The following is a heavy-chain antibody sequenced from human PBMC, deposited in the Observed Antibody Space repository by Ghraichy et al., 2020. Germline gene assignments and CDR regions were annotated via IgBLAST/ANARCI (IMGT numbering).Heavy chain of an antibody. CDR3: ARRSSNSWDFDT. CDR2: IYYSGRT. J-gene: IGHJ5*02. D-gene: IGHD6-6*01. Sequence: SETLSLTCTVSGDSVSSGGYYWSWIRQPPGKGLEWIAYIYYSGRTKYNPSLKSRVTISIDTSKNQFSLRLNSVTAADTAVYYCARRSSNSWDFDTWGQGTLVSVSS. CDR1: GDSVSSGGYY. V-gene: IGHV4-61*08.